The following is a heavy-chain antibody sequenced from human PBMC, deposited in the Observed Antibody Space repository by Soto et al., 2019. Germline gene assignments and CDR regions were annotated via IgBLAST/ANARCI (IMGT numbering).Heavy chain of an antibody. D-gene: IGHD3-3*01. J-gene: IGHJ4*02. CDR2: IYYSGST. V-gene: IGHV4-39*01. CDR3: ARRLYDFWSGRLDY. CDR1: GGSISSSSYY. Sequence: SETLSLTCTVSGGSISSSSYYWGWIRQPPGKGLEWIGSIYYSGSTYYNPSLKSRVTISVDTSKNQFSLKLSSVTAADTAVYYCARRLYDFWSGRLDYWGQGTLVTVSS.